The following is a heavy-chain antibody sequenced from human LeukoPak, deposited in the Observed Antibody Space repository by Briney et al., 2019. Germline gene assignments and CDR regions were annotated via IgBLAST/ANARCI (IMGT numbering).Heavy chain of an antibody. V-gene: IGHV4-39*01. D-gene: IGHD2-15*01. CDR1: GGSISSSSYY. J-gene: IGHJ5*02. CDR2: IYYSGST. CDR3: ARGVKDCSGGSCYSFRFDP. Sequence: SETLSLTCTVSGGSISSSSYYWGWIRQPPGKGLEWIGSIYYSGSTYYNLSLKSRVTISVDTSKNQFSLKLSSVTAADTAVYYCARGVKDCSGGSCYSFRFDPWGQGTLVTVSS.